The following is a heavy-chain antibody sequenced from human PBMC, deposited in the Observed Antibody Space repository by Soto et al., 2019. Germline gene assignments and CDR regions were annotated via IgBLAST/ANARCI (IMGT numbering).Heavy chain of an antibody. Sequence: GGSLRLSCAASGFTFSSYSMNWVRQAPGKGLEWVSYISSGSSTIYYADSVKGRFTISRDNAKNSLYLQMDSLRAEDAAVYYATRSAYMDVWGTGTTVTVSS. J-gene: IGHJ6*03. CDR3: TRSAYMDV. V-gene: IGHV3-48*01. CDR1: GFTFSSYS. CDR2: ISSGSSTI. D-gene: IGHD3-3*01.